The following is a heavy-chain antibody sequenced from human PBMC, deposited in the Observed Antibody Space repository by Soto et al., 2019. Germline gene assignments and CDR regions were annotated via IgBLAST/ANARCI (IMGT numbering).Heavy chain of an antibody. Sequence: QVQLVESGGGVVQPGRSLRLSCAASGFTFSSDGMHWVRQAPGKGLEWVAVISYDGSNKYYADSVKGRFTISRDNSKNTLYLQMNSLRAEDTAVYYCAKIHVDREGYAFDIWGQGTMVTVSS. CDR2: ISYDGSNK. CDR1: GFTFSSDG. CDR3: AKIHVDREGYAFDI. D-gene: IGHD1-26*01. J-gene: IGHJ3*02. V-gene: IGHV3-30*18.